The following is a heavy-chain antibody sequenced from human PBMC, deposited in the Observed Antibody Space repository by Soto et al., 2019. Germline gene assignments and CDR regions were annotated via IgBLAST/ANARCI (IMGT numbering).Heavy chain of an antibody. D-gene: IGHD1-26*01. CDR1: GGTISSGDYC. J-gene: IGHJ6*02. V-gene: IGHV4-30-4*01. CDR2: IYHSGST. CDR3: ARGLSWEYYYYYYGMDV. Sequence: SETLSVTCTVSGGTISSGDYCWSWNRKPPGKGLEWIGYIYHSGSTYYNPSLKSRVTISVDTSKNQFSLKLSSVTAADTAVYYCARGLSWEYYYYYYGMDVWGQGTTVTVSS.